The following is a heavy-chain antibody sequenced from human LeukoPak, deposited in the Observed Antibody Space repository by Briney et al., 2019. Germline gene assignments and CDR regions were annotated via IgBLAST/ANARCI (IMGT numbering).Heavy chain of an antibody. CDR3: ARGEIPSDIVVVVAASHEYFQH. J-gene: IGHJ1*01. V-gene: IGHV5-51*01. CDR2: IYPGDSDT. CDR1: GYIFTNYW. D-gene: IGHD2-15*01. Sequence: GESLKISCKGSGYIFTNYWIAWVRQMPGKGLEWMGIIYPGDSDTRYSPSFQGQVTISADKSISTAYLQWSSLKASDTAMYYCARGEIPSDIVVVVAASHEYFQHWGQGTLVTVSS.